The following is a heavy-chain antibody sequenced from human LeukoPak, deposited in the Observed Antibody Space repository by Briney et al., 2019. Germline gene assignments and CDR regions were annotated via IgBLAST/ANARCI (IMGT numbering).Heavy chain of an antibody. V-gene: IGHV4-59*01. CDR3: ARSRGQGSGHYTDLFDF. D-gene: IGHD3-3*01. CDR1: GGSISSYY. CDR2: IYYSGST. J-gene: IGHJ4*02. Sequence: SETLSLTCTVSGGSISSYYWSWIRQSPGKGLEWIGFIYYSGSTNYNPSLGSRVSISVDTSNNQFSLMLRPVTAADTAVYYCARSRGQGSGHYTDLFDFWGQGSLVTVSS.